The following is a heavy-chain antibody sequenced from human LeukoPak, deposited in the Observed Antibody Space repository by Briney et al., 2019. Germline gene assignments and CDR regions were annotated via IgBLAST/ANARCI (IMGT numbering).Heavy chain of an antibody. V-gene: IGHV3-23*01. Sequence: PGGSLRLSCAASGFTFSSYAMSWVRQAPGKGLEWVSAISGSGGSTYYADSVKGRFTISRDNSKNTLYLQMNSLRAEDTAVYYCAKDQEWFGESGIYYFDYWGQGTLVTVSS. D-gene: IGHD3-10*01. CDR3: AKDQEWFGESGIYYFDY. CDR2: ISGSGGST. J-gene: IGHJ4*02. CDR1: GFTFSSYA.